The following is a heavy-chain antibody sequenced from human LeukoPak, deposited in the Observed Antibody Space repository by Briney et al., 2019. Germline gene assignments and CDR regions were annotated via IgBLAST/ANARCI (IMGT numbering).Heavy chain of an antibody. Sequence: SETLSLTCTVSGGSISSSNYWGWIRQPPGKGLEGIGSIFYSGSTYDNPSLKSRVTISVDTSKNQFSLKLTSVTAADTAVYYCARRLKTVVAEFYFDYWGQGTLVTVSS. D-gene: IGHD3-22*01. CDR2: IFYSGST. V-gene: IGHV4-39*01. CDR3: ARRLKTVVAEFYFDY. CDR1: GGSISSSNY. J-gene: IGHJ4*02.